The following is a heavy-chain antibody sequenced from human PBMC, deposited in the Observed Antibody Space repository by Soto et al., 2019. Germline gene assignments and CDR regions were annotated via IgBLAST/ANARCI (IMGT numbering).Heavy chain of an antibody. Sequence: SETLSLTCTVSGGSISSYYWSWIRQPPGKGLEWIGYIYYSGSTNYNPSLKSRVTISVDTSKNQYSLKLSAVTAADSVVYYCARQGDYYDSSGYDYGVGLDAFDIWGQGTMVTVSS. D-gene: IGHD3-22*01. CDR1: GGSISSYY. J-gene: IGHJ3*02. CDR3: ARQGDYYDSSGYDYGVGLDAFDI. V-gene: IGHV4-59*08. CDR2: IYYSGST.